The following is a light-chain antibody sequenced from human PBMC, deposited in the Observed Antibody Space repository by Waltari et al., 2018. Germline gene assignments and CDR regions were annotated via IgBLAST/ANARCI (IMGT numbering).Light chain of an antibody. V-gene: IGKV3-20*01. CDR2: DAS. J-gene: IGKJ1*01. CDR1: QSVTGSY. Sequence: TQSPGPLSLSPGDRATLSCRASQSVTGSYVAWYQQRPGQAPRLLISDASTRAIGVPDRFSGSGSGTHFILTISRLQPEDFAVYYCQQYGNAPPTFGQGSKV. CDR3: QQYGNAPPT.